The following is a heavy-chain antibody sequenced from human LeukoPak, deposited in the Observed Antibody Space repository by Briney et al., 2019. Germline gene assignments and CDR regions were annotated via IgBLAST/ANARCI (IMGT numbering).Heavy chain of an antibody. CDR2: IIPIFGTA. CDR1: GGTFSSYA. J-gene: IGHJ6*03. CDR3: ASGGDSSGYYYYYYYMDV. Sequence: GSSVKVSCKASGGTFSSYAISWVRQAPGQRLEWMGRIIPIFGTANYAQKFQGRVTITTDESTSTAYMELSSLRSEDTAVYYCASGGDSSGYYYYYYYMDVWGTGTTVTVSS. V-gene: IGHV1-69*05. D-gene: IGHD3-22*01.